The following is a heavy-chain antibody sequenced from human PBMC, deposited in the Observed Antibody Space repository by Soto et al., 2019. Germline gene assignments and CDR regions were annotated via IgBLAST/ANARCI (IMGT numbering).Heavy chain of an antibody. D-gene: IGHD3-10*01. V-gene: IGHV3-20*01. CDR1: GFTFDDYG. J-gene: IGHJ3*02. CDR2: INWNGGST. Sequence: GGSLRLSCAASGFTFDDYGMSWVRQAPGKGLEWVSGINWNGGSTGYADSVKGRFTISRDNAKNSLYLQMNSLRAEDTALYHCARGGHYYGSGSLKAAFDIWGQGTMVTVSS. CDR3: ARGGHYYGSGSLKAAFDI.